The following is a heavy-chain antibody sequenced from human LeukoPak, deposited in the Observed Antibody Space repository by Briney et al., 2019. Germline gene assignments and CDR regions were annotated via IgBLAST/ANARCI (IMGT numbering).Heavy chain of an antibody. Sequence: SETLSLTCTVSGGSISSYYWGWIRQPPGKGLEWIGSIYYSGSTYYNPSLKSRVTISVDTSKNQFSLKLSSVTAADTAVYYCARHPTPYSSGWYLGYSDYWGQGTLVTVSS. V-gene: IGHV4-39*01. J-gene: IGHJ4*02. CDR2: IYYSGST. CDR3: ARHPTPYSSGWYLGYSDY. CDR1: GGSISSYY. D-gene: IGHD6-19*01.